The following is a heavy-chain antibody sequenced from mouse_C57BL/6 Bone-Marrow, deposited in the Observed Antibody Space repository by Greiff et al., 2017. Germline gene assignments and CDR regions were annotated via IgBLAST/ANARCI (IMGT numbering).Heavy chain of an antibody. V-gene: IGHV1-82*01. CDR2: IYPGDGDT. D-gene: IGHD3-3*01. CDR3: ARSRDSAVRYYLDY. Sequence: VQLQQSGPELVKPGASVKISCKASGYAFSSSWMNWVKQRPGQGLEWIGRIYPGDGDTNYNGKFKGKATLTANKSSSTAYMQLNSLTTEDSAVYFWARSRDSAVRYYLDYWGQGTTLTVSS. J-gene: IGHJ2*01. CDR1: GYAFSSSW.